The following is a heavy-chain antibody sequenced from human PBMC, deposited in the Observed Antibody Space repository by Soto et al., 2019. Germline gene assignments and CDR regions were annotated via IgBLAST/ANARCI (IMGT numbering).Heavy chain of an antibody. CDR1: GFTFSSYS. J-gene: IGHJ4*02. Sequence: PGGSLRLSCAASGFTFSSYSMNWVRQAPGKGLEWVSSISSSSSYIYYADSVKGRFTISRDNAKNSLYLQMNSLRAEDTAVYYCARDPPTYYYDSSLDYWGQGTLVTVSS. CDR2: ISSSSSYI. V-gene: IGHV3-21*01. D-gene: IGHD3-22*01. CDR3: ARDPPTYYYDSSLDY.